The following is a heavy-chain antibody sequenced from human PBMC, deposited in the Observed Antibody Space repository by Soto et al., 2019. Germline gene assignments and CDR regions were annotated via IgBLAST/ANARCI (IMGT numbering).Heavy chain of an antibody. D-gene: IGHD2-2*01. V-gene: IGHV4-34*01. CDR3: ARLVVPAATHDGFFDP. CDR1: GGSFSGYY. Sequence: QVQLQQWGAGLLKPSETLSLTCAVYGGSFSGYYWSWIRQPPGKGLEWIGEINHSGSTNYNPSLKSRVTISVDTSKNQFSLKLSSVTAADTAVYYCARLVVPAATHDGFFDPWGQGTLVTVSS. CDR2: INHSGST. J-gene: IGHJ5*02.